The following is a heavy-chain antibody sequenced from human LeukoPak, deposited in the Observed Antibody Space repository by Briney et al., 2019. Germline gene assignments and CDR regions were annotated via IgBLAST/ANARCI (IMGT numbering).Heavy chain of an antibody. V-gene: IGHV4-59*01. CDR3: ARDLGGIYFDY. CDR1: DASISGYY. CDR2: IHFSGST. J-gene: IGHJ4*02. D-gene: IGHD1-26*01. Sequence: SETLSLTCTVSDASISGYYWSWIRQPPGKGLEWIGSIHFSGSTNYNPSLRSRVTISVDTSKNQLSLKLSSVTAADTAVYYCARDLGGIYFDYWSQGTLVTVSS.